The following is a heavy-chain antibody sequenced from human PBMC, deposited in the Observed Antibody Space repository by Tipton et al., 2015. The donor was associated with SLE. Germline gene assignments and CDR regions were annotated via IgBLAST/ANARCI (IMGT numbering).Heavy chain of an antibody. CDR2: IRYDGSDK. Sequence: SLRLSCAASGFTLSDCGLHWVRQAPGKGLEWVAFIRYDGSDKDYADSVKGRFTISRDISKNTLYLQMNSLRPEDSAVYYCAKDRNSLDAFDIWGQGTLVTVSS. J-gene: IGHJ3*02. D-gene: IGHD4-23*01. CDR1: GFTLSDCG. CDR3: AKDRNSLDAFDI. V-gene: IGHV3-30*02.